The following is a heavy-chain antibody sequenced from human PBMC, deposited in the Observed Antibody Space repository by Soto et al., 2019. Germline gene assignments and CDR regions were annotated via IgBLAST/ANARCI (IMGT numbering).Heavy chain of an antibody. D-gene: IGHD6-19*01. CDR3: AREYTETVAGPTPYYFDY. Sequence: QVQLQESGPGLVKPSETLSLTCSVSRDSISNNYWSWIRQPAVKGLEWIGRIYISGDTNYNPSLKSRVTMSVDTSKNQFSLKLSSVTAADTAVYYCAREYTETVAGPTPYYFDYWGQGNLVTVSA. V-gene: IGHV4-4*07. CDR2: IYISGDT. CDR1: RDSISNNY. J-gene: IGHJ4*02.